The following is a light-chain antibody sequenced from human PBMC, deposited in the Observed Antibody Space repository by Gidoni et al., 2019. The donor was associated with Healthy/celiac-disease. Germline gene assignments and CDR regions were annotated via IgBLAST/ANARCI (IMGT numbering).Light chain of an antibody. V-gene: IGLV6-57*04. CDR2: EDN. CDR1: SGSIASNY. CDR3: QSYDSSNLWV. J-gene: IGLJ3*02. Sequence: NFMLTQPHSVSESTGKTVTISCTRSSGSIASNYVQWYKQRPGSAPTTVIYEDNQRPSGVPDRFSGSIDSSSNSASLTISGLKTEDEADYYCQSYDSSNLWVFGGGTKLTVL.